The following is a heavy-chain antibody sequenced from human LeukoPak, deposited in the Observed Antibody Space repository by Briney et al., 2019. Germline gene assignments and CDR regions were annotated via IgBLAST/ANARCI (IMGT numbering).Heavy chain of an antibody. V-gene: IGHV3-7*01. D-gene: IGHD6-19*01. CDR2: IKQDGSDK. CDR3: ARDRIAVAGDAFDI. J-gene: IGHJ3*02. CDR1: GFTFSSYW. Sequence: GGSLRLSCEASGFTFSSYWMSWVRQAPGKGPEWVANIKQDGSDKYYADSVKGRFTVSRDNSKNTLYLQMNSLRAEDTAVYYCARDRIAVAGDAFDIWGQGTMVTVSS.